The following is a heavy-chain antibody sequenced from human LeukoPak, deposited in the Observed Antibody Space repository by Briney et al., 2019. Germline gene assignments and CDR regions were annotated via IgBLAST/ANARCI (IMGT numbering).Heavy chain of an antibody. CDR3: ASSRGGGRHYAPLDY. CDR2: IIPILGIA. J-gene: IGHJ4*02. CDR1: GGTFSSYT. V-gene: IGHV1-69*02. D-gene: IGHD2-15*01. Sequence: SVRVSCKASGGTFSSYTISWVRQAPGQGLEWMGRIIPILGIANYAQKFQGRVTITADKSTSTAYMELSSLRSDDTAVYYCASSRGGGRHYAPLDYWGQGTLVTVSS.